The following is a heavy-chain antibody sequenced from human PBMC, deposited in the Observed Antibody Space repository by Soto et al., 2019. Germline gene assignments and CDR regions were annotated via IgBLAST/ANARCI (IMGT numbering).Heavy chain of an antibody. V-gene: IGHV3-23*01. CDR1: GFTFSSYA. CDR3: AKDLFHCYGDYYYYYKSV. D-gene: IGHD2-2*01. Sequence: GGSLRLSCAASGFTFSSYAMSWVRQAPGKGLEWVSAISGSGGSTYYADSVKGRFTISRDNSKNTLYLQMNSLRAEDTAVYYCAKDLFHCYGDYYYYYKSVCGKGTTVPVSS. CDR2: ISGSGGST. J-gene: IGHJ6*03.